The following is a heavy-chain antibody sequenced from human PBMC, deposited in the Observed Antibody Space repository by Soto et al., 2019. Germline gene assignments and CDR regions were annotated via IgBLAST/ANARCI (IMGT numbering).Heavy chain of an antibody. V-gene: IGHV4-59*01. CDR3: ANFKWYFDL. Sequence: SETLSLTCTVSGGSLSSYYWSWIRQPPGKGLEWIGYIYYTGTTNYNPSLKSRVTISVDTSKNQFSLQLSSVTAADTAVYYCANFKWYFDLWGRGTLVTVSS. J-gene: IGHJ2*01. CDR1: GGSLSSYY. CDR2: IYYTGTT.